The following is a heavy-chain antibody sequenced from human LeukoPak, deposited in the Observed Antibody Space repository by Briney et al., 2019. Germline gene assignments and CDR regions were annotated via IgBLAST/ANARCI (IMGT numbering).Heavy chain of an antibody. CDR2: INWNGGST. V-gene: IGHV3-20*04. J-gene: IGHJ6*02. CDR3: ARDFGSGPVLGMDV. CDR1: GFTFDDYG. Sequence: GGSLRLSCAASGFTFDDYGMSWVRQAPGKGLEWVSGINWNGGSTGYADSVKGRFTFSRDNAKNSLYLQMNSLRAEDTALYYCARDFGSGPVLGMDVWGQGTTVTVSS. D-gene: IGHD3-3*01.